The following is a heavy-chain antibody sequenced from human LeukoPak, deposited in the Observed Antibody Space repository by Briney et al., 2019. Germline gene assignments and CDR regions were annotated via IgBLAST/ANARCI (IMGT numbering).Heavy chain of an antibody. J-gene: IGHJ4*02. V-gene: IGHV3-53*04. D-gene: IGHD2-15*01. CDR2: IYSGGST. CDR3: ARASVEHFDY. CDR1: GFTVSSNY. Sequence: GGSLRLSCAASGFTVSSNYMSWVRQAPGKGLEWVSFIYSGGSTYYADSVKGRFTISRHNSKNTLYLQMNSLRAEDTAVYYCARASVEHFDYWGQGTLVTVSS.